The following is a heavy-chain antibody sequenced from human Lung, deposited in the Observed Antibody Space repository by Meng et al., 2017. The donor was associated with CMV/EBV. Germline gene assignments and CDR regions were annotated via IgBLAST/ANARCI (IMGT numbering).Heavy chain of an antibody. Sequence: EVQLVESGGGLVQPGGSLRRSCEASGFIVSTKYMNWVRQAPGKGLEWVSVIYSGGSTYYTDSVKGRFTISRDNSKNTLYLQMNSLRTEDTAVYYCARGEVPAIIDYWGQGILVTVSS. CDR1: GFIVSTKY. CDR2: IYSGGST. CDR3: ARGEVPAIIDY. J-gene: IGHJ4*02. D-gene: IGHD2-2*01. V-gene: IGHV3-66*01.